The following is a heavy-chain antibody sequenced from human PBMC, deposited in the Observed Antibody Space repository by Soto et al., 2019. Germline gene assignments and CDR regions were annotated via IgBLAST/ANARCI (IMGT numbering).Heavy chain of an antibody. CDR3: ARGKRVSGRGYSDYYYYYYMDV. V-gene: IGHV1-2*04. D-gene: IGHD3-3*01. J-gene: IGHJ6*03. Sequence: ASVKVSCKASGYTFTDYYMHWVRQAPGQGLEWMGWINPDSGVTNYAQNFQGWDTMTRDTSISTAYMELSRLRSDDTAVYYCARGKRVSGRGYSDYYYYYYMDVWGKGTTVTVSS. CDR1: GYTFTDYY. CDR2: INPDSGVT.